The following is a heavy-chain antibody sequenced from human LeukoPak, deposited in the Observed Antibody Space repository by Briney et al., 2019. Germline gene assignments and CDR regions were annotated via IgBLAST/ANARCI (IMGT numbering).Heavy chain of an antibody. CDR3: ARDGSGYDSGPFDY. CDR2: ISYDGSNK. CDR1: GFTFSSYA. D-gene: IGHD5-12*01. Sequence: PGGSLGLSCAASGFTFSSYAMHWVRQAPGKGLEWVAVISYDGSNKYYADSVKGRFTISRDNSKNTLYLQMNSLRAEDTAVYYCARDGSGYDSGPFDYWGQGTLVTVSS. V-gene: IGHV3-30*04. J-gene: IGHJ4*02.